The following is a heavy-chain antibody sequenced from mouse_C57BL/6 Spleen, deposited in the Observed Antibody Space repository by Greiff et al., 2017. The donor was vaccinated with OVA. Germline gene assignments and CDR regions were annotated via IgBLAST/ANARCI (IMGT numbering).Heavy chain of an antibody. CDR3: ARKNDYDWYFDV. J-gene: IGHJ1*03. D-gene: IGHD2-4*01. CDR1: GYTFTSYW. V-gene: IGHV1-52*01. CDR2: IDPSDSET. Sequence: QVQLQQPGAELVRPGSSVKLSCKASGYTFTSYWMHWVKQRPIQGLEWIGNIDPSDSETHYNQKFKDKATLTVDKSSSTAYMQLSSLTSEDSAVNYCARKNDYDWYFDVWGTGTTVTVSS.